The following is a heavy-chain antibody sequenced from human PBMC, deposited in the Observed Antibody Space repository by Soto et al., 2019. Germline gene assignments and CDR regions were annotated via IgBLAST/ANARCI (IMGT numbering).Heavy chain of an antibody. J-gene: IGHJ4*02. Sequence: SETLSLTCTVSGDSIRPYYWTWIRQPPGKGLEWIGYVYYSGSVNYKSSLKSRVTMSVDTSKNQFSLRLNSVTAADTAVYYCARVTYDSFTAYSYYFDYWGQGTLVTVSS. CDR1: GDSIRPYY. D-gene: IGHD3-9*01. CDR3: ARVTYDSFTAYSYYFDY. V-gene: IGHV4-59*01. CDR2: VYYSGSV.